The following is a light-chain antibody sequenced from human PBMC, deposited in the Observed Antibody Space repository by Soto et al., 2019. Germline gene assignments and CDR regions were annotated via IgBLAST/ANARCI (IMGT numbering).Light chain of an antibody. Sequence: EIVITHSPATLSFSPVERATHSCRASQSVSSNLAWYQQKPGQAPRLLIYGASTRATGIPARFSGSGSGTEFTLTISSLQSEDFAVYYCQQYNNWPWTFGQGTKVDIK. CDR3: QQYNNWPWT. CDR2: GAS. J-gene: IGKJ1*01. V-gene: IGKV3-15*01. CDR1: QSVSSN.